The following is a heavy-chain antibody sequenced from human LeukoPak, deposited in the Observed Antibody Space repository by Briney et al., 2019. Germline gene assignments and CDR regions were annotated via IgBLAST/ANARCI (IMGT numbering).Heavy chain of an antibody. CDR2: ISAYNGNT. V-gene: IGHV1-18*01. D-gene: IGHD3-22*01. Sequence: ASVKVSCKASGFSFTSYGFNWVRQAPGQGLEWLGWISAYNGNTNYAQNFQGRVTMSTDTSTRTAYMELRSLRSDDTAAYYCARDPLGWDGSGYYYGGLDSWGQGTLVIVSS. J-gene: IGHJ5*01. CDR3: ARDPLGWDGSGYYYGGLDS. CDR1: GFSFTSYG.